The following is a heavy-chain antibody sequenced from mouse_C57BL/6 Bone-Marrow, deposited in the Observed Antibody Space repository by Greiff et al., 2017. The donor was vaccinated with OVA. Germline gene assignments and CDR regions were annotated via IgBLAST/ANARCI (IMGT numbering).Heavy chain of an antibody. Sequence: DVKLVESGGGLVKPGGSLKLSCAASGFTFSDYGMHWVRQAPEKGLEWVAYISSGSSTIYYADTVKGRFTISRDNAKNTLFLQMTSLRSEDTAMYYCASSFYFGFAYWGQGTLVTVSA. CDR3: ASSFYFGFAY. CDR2: ISSGSSTI. CDR1: GFTFSDYG. D-gene: IGHD2-1*01. V-gene: IGHV5-17*01. J-gene: IGHJ3*01.